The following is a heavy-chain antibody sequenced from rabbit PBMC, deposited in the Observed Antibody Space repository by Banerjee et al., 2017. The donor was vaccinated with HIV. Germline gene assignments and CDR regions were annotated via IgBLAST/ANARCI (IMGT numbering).Heavy chain of an antibody. J-gene: IGHJ4*01. D-gene: IGHD5-1*01. V-gene: IGHV1S43*01. CDR3: ARTVGGGSASNGLKL. CDR1: GLDFSSSYW. CDR2: IVNGDGST. Sequence: QSLEESGGDLVKPGASLTLTCKASGLDFSSSYWICWVRQAPGKGLEWIACIVNGDGSTVYASWVNGRFTISSHNAQNTLYLQLNSLTAADTATYFCARTVGGGSASNGLKLWGPGTLVTVS.